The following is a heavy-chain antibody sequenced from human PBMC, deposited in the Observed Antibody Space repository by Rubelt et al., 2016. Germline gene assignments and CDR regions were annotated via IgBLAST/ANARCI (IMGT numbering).Heavy chain of an antibody. CDR3: AREVGRSFDY. V-gene: IGHV3-7*04. CDR2: INQDGSQK. Sequence: EVQLVESGGGLVQPGGSLRLSCEGSGFIFSSNYMAWVRQAPGKGPEWVAHINQDGSQKYHVDSLQGRFTISRDNAKNSLDLQRNSLRPEDTAVYYCAREVGRSFDYCGQGALVTVSS. J-gene: IGHJ4*02. D-gene: IGHD2-2*01. CDR1: GFIFSSNY.